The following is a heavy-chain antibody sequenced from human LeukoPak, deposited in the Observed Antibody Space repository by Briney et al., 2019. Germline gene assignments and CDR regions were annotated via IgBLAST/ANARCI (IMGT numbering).Heavy chain of an antibody. CDR1: GYSFTSYW. CDR2: IYPADSNT. D-gene: IGHD4-17*01. V-gene: IGHV5-51*01. J-gene: IGHJ6*03. CDR3: ARHEYGDSFGVYYMDV. Sequence: GESLKISCQGSGYSFTSYWIGWVRPMPGQGLEWMGIIYPADSNTRYSPSFQGQVTISADKSISTAYPQWSSLKASDTAMYYCARHEYGDSFGVYYMDVWGKGTTVTVSS.